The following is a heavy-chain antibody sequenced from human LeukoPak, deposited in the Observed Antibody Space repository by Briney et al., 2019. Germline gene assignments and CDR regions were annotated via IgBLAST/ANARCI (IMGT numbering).Heavy chain of an antibody. V-gene: IGHV1-69*13. D-gene: IGHD6-13*01. CDR1: GGTFSSYA. CDR2: IIPIFGTA. CDR3: AREAYSSSWYGEFDY. J-gene: IGHJ4*02. Sequence: AASVTVSCKASGGTFSSYAISWVRQAPGQGLEWMGGIIPIFGTANYAQKFQGRVTITADESTSTAYMELSSLRSEDTAVYYCAREAYSSSWYGEFDYWGQGTLVTVSS.